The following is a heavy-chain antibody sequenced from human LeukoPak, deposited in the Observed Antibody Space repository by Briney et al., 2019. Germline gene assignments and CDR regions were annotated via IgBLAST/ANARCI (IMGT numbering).Heavy chain of an antibody. CDR3: AGLKVDDYGDQLYYYGMDV. CDR1: GGSMSSYY. V-gene: IGHV4-59*01. J-gene: IGHJ6*04. D-gene: IGHD4-17*01. Sequence: PSETLSLTCTVSGGSMSSYYWSWIRQPPVKGLEWIGYIYNSGSTNYNPSLKSRVTISVDTSKNQFSLKLSSVTAADTAVYYCAGLKVDDYGDQLYYYGMDVWGKGTTVTVSS. CDR2: IYNSGST.